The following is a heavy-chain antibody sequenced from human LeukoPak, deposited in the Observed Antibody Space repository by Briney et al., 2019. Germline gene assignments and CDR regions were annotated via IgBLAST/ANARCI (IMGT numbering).Heavy chain of an antibody. V-gene: IGHV4-59*12. CDR1: GGSISSSY. Sequence: SETLSLTCTVSGGSISSSYWSWIRQPPGKGLEWIGYIYYSGNTKYNPSLKSRVTISVDSSKNQFSLKLSSVTAADTAVYYCAREGGPYRPLDYSGQGTLVTVS. J-gene: IGHJ4*02. CDR2: IYYSGNT. CDR3: AREGGPYRPLDY. D-gene: IGHD3-16*01.